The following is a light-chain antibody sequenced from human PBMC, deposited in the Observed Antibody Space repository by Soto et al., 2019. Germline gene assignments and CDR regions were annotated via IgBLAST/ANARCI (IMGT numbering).Light chain of an antibody. J-gene: IGKJ5*01. CDR2: TAS. CDR3: HQAISFPIT. V-gene: IGKV1-12*01. Sequence: DIQMTQSPSSVSASVGDSVTITCRASESISTWLAWYRQKPGKAPELLIYTASNLQSGVPSRFSGRGSGTDFTLTFSSLQPEDFATYYCHQAISFPITFGQGTRLEIK. CDR1: ESISTW.